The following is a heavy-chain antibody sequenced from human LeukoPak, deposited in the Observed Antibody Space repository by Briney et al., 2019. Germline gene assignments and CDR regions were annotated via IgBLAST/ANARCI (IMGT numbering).Heavy chain of an antibody. J-gene: IGHJ4*02. V-gene: IGHV3-30*18. Sequence: QSGGSLRLSCAASGFTFSSYWMSWVRQAPGKGLEWVAVISYDGSNKYYADSVKGRFTISRDNSKNTLYLQMNSLRAEDTAVYYCAKDPSYNWNYLTYWGQGTLVTVSS. CDR3: AKDPSYNWNYLTY. CDR1: GFTFSSYW. CDR2: ISYDGSNK. D-gene: IGHD1-20*01.